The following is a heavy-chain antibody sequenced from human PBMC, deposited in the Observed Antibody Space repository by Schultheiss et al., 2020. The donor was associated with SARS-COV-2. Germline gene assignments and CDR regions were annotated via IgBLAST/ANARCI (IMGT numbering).Heavy chain of an antibody. CDR1: GDSVSSRSVA. CDR3: ARVFRDRYYYYYMDV. CDR2: TYYRSKWSS. D-gene: IGHD3-10*02. V-gene: IGHV6-1*01. J-gene: IGHJ6*03. Sequence: SQTLSLTCVISGDSVSSRSVAWNWIRQSPSRGLEWLGRTYYRSKWSSDYAPYVKTRVTINPDTSSNQFSLQLNSVTPEDTAVYYCARVFRDRYYYYYMDVWGKGTTVTVS.